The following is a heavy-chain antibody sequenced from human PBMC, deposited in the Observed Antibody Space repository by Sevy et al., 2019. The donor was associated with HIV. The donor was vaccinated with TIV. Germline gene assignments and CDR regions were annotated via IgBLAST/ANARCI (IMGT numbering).Heavy chain of an antibody. CDR1: GFTFSDYY. D-gene: IGHD3-10*01. CDR2: ISSSGSTI. J-gene: IGHJ6*02. Sequence: GGSLRLSCAASGFTFSDYYMSWIRQAPGKGLEWVSYISSSGSTIYYADSVKGQFAISRDNTKNSLYLQMNSLRAEDTDVYYCARFRANYYYYGMDVWGQGTTVTVSS. CDR3: ARFRANYYYYGMDV. V-gene: IGHV3-11*01.